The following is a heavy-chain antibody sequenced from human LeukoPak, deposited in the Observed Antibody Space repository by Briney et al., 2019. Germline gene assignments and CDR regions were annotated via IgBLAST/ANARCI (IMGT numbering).Heavy chain of an antibody. J-gene: IGHJ4*02. V-gene: IGHV1-2*02. CDR3: ARDHDHHLDY. CDR1: GYTFTSYG. D-gene: IGHD1-14*01. Sequence: ASVKVSCKASGYTFTSYGISWVRQAPGQGLEWMGWINPNSGGTNYAQKFQGRVTMTRDTSISTAYMEVSRLRSDDTAVYYCARDHDHHLDYWGQGTLVTVSS. CDR2: INPNSGGT.